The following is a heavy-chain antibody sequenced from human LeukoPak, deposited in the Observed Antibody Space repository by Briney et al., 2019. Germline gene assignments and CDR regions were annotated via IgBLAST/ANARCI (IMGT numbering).Heavy chain of an antibody. J-gene: IGHJ5*02. CDR1: GFIFSNYA. V-gene: IGHV3-23*01. CDR2: ISGSGDIT. CDR3: AKARGAYISSPGS. Sequence: LPGGSLRLSCATSGFIFSNYAMTWVRQAPGKGLEWVSTISGSGDITDHADSVKGRITISRDNSKNTLYLQMNSLRAEDTALYYCAKARGAYISSPGSWGQGTLVTVAS. D-gene: IGHD6-6*01.